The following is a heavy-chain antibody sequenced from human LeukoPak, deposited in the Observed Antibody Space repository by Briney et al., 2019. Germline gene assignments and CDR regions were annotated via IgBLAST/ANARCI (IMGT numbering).Heavy chain of an antibody. CDR3: ARDTENSSGYYLPLVDY. V-gene: IGHV7-4-1*02. D-gene: IGHD3-22*01. J-gene: IGHJ4*02. Sequence: GASVKVSCKASGYTFTGYYMHWVRQAPGQGLEWMGWINTNTGNPTYAQGFTGRFVFSLDTSVSTAYLQISSLKAEDTAVYYCARDTENSSGYYLPLVDYWGQGTLVTVSS. CDR1: GYTFTGYY. CDR2: INTNTGNP.